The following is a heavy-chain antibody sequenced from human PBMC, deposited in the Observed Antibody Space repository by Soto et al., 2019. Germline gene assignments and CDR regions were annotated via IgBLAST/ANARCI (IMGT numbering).Heavy chain of an antibody. CDR2: ISGTGNIV. CDR1: GFSFSTYT. CDR3: TREGPAPPYYFYDY. J-gene: IGHJ4*02. V-gene: IGHV3-48*02. Sequence: GGSLRLSCAASGFSFSTYTMNWVRQAPGKGLEWVSYISGTGNIVYYADSVKGRFTASRDNAKNSLYLQMNSLRDEDSALYYCTREGPAPPYYFYDYWGQGTLVTVSS. D-gene: IGHD3-10*01.